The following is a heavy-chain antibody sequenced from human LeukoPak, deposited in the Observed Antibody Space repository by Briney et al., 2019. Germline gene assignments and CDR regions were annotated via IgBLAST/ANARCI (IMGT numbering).Heavy chain of an antibody. CDR3: ARSRTPYADYYFDD. Sequence: ASVKVSCKAFGYTFTTYYIHWVRQAPGQGLEWMGIINPNAGNTSYAQKFQGRLTMTRDASTSTIYMELSSLRSEDTAVYYCARSRTPYADYYFDDWGQGTLVIVSS. CDR1: GYTFTTYY. V-gene: IGHV1-46*01. CDR2: INPNAGNT. D-gene: IGHD3-16*01. J-gene: IGHJ4*02.